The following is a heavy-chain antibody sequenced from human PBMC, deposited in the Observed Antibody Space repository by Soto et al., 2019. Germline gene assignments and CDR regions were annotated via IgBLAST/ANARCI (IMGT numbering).Heavy chain of an antibody. CDR1: GFTFSSCA. Sequence: PGGSLRLSCAASGFTFSSCAMHWVRQVPGKGLEWLAVVSHDGSLYPYADSVKGRFSISRDNAKNSLYLQMNSLRAEDTAVYYCARERGYSGYDSGWFDPWGQGTLVTVSS. CDR3: ARERGYSGYDSGWFDP. J-gene: IGHJ5*02. D-gene: IGHD5-12*01. V-gene: IGHV3-30*03. CDR2: VSHDGSLY.